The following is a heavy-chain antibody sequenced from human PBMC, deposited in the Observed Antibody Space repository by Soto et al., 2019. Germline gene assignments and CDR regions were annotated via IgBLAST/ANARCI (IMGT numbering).Heavy chain of an antibody. Sequence: EVQLLESGGGFVQPGGSLRLSCAASGCSFSSYAMSWVRQAPGKGLEWVSAISGSGSTYYAEPVKGRFTISRDNSRNTLDLQMNSLRAEDTAVYYCAKTVVSATQYWGQGTLVTVSS. J-gene: IGHJ4*02. CDR2: ISGSGST. CDR1: GCSFSSYA. V-gene: IGHV3-23*01. D-gene: IGHD2-15*01. CDR3: AKTVVSATQY.